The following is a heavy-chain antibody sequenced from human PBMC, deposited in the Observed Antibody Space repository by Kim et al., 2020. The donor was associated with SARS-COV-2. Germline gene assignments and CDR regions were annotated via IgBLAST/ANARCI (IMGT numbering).Heavy chain of an antibody. D-gene: IGHD2-15*01. CDR1: GFTFSGSA. CDR2: IGGRANSYAT. Sequence: GGSLRLSCAASGFTFSGSAMHWVRQASGKGLEWVGHIGGRANSYATAYAASVKGRFTISRDDSKNTAYLQMNSLKTEDTAVYYCSGGSPPQNWGQGTLVTVSS. V-gene: IGHV3-73*01. CDR3: SGGSPPQN. J-gene: IGHJ4*02.